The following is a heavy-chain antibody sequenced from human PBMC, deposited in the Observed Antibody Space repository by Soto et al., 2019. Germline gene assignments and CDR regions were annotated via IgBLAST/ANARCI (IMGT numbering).Heavy chain of an antibody. CDR3: ARDRPGGRPYYFDY. J-gene: IGHJ4*02. D-gene: IGHD2-15*01. V-gene: IGHV4-4*02. CDR2: IYHSGST. CDR1: GGSISSSNW. Sequence: SETLSLTCAVSGGSISSSNWWSWVRQPPGKGLEWIGEIYHSGSTNYNPSLKSRVTISVDKSKNQFSLKLSSVTAADTAVCYCARDRPGGRPYYFDYWGQGTLVNVSS.